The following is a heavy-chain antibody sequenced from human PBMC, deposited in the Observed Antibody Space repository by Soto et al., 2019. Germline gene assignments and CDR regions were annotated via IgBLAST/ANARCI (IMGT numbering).Heavy chain of an antibody. Sequence: QVHLVQSGAEVKKPGASVKVSCKGSGYIFTTYGITWVRQDPGQGLEWMGWISAHNGNTNYAQKLQGRVTVTRDTSTSTAYMELRNLRSDDTAVYYCARGRYGDYWGQGARVTVSS. CDR1: GYIFTTYG. D-gene: IGHD1-1*01. CDR3: ARGRYGDY. CDR2: ISAHNGNT. V-gene: IGHV1-18*01. J-gene: IGHJ4*02.